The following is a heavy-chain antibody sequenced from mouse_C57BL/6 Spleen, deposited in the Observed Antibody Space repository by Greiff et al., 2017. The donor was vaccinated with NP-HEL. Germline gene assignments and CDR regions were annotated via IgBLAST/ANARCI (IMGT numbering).Heavy chain of an antibody. CDR2: ILPGSGST. D-gene: IGHD4-1*01. V-gene: IGHV1-9*01. CDR1: GYTFTGYW. Sequence: QVQLQQSGAELMKPGASVKLSCKATGYTFTGYWIEWVKQRPGHGLEWIGEILPGSGSTNYNEKFKGKATFTADTSSNTAYMQISSLTTEDSAIYYCARRLGRGEFFDYWGQGTTLTVSS. J-gene: IGHJ2*01. CDR3: ARRLGRGEFFDY.